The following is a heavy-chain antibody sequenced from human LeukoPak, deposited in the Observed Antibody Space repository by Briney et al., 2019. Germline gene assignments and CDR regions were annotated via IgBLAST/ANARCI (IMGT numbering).Heavy chain of an antibody. CDR2: MTGSGGTT. Sequence: GGSLRLSCAASGFTLSSYGMSWVRQAPGKGLEWVSAMTGSGGTTYYADSVKGRFTISRDSSNNTLFLQMNSLRADDTAVYYCAKGGLVHRFDPWGQGTLVTVSS. CDR1: GFTLSSYG. J-gene: IGHJ5*02. V-gene: IGHV3-23*01. CDR3: AKGGLVHRFDP.